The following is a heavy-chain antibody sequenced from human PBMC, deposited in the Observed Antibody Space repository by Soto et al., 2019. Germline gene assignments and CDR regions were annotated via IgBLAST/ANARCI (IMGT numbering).Heavy chain of an antibody. J-gene: IGHJ6*02. CDR1: GFTFGSYT. Sequence: EEQLVESGGAVVQPGGSLRLSCEASGFTFGSYTMHWVRQAPGKGLEWVSLISWNGGSSFYADSVKGRFTISRDNRGDALYLQKNGLGPEDRAWYYCAKNMEGDGWGGGDVWGHGTTVTVSS. CDR2: ISWNGGSS. V-gene: IGHV3-43*01. D-gene: IGHD3-10*01. CDR3: AKNMEGDGWGGGDV.